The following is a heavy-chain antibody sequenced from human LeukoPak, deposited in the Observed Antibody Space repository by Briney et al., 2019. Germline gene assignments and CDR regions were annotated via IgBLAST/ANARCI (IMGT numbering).Heavy chain of an antibody. CDR3: AISRYSGTSLDY. V-gene: IGHV3-74*01. J-gene: IGHJ4*02. Sequence: PGGSLRLSCAASGFTFSSYWVHWVRQAPGKGLVWVSRINSDGGTTTYADSVKGRFTISRDNAKSTLYLQMNSLRIEDTAVYYCAISRYSGTSLDYWGQGSLVTVPS. D-gene: IGHD1-26*01. CDR1: GFTFSSYW. CDR2: INSDGGTT.